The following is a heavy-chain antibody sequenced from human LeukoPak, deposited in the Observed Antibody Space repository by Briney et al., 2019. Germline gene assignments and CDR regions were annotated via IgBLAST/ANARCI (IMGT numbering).Heavy chain of an antibody. CDR3: ARETLYCSGGSCCSELDY. Sequence: SVTLSLTCAVYGGSFSGYYWSWIRQPPGKGLEWIVEINHSGSTNYNPSLKSRVTISVDTSKNQFSLKLSSVTAADTAVYYCARETLYCSGGSCCSELDYWGQGTLVTVSS. CDR2: INHSGST. D-gene: IGHD2-15*01. CDR1: GGSFSGYY. J-gene: IGHJ4*02. V-gene: IGHV4-34*01.